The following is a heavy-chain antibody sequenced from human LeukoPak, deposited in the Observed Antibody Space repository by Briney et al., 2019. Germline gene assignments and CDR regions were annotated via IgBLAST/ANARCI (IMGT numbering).Heavy chain of an antibody. CDR1: GFSLSTNGVG. CDR3: AHARGSSRGPFYYFDY. D-gene: IGHD2-2*01. J-gene: IGHJ4*02. CDR2: IYWNDDK. Sequence: SGPTLVNPTQTLTLTCTFSGFSLSTNGVGVAWIRQPPGKALEWLALIYWNDDKRYSPSLKSRLTITKDTSKNQVVLTMTNMDPVDTATYYCAHARGSSRGPFYYFDYWGQGTLVTVSS. V-gene: IGHV2-5*01.